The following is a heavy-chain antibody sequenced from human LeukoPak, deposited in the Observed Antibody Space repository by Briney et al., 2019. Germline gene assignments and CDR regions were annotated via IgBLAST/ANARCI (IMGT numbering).Heavy chain of an antibody. D-gene: IGHD2-2*01. CDR1: GFTFSYYS. Sequence: GGSLRLSCAASGFTFSYYSMNWVRQAPGKGLEWVSSISSSSAYIYYTDSVKGRFTISRDNAKNLLYLQMNSLRAEDTAVYYCTTNPRTSCCLFDSWGQGTLVTVSS. J-gene: IGHJ4*02. CDR3: TTNPRTSCCLFDS. V-gene: IGHV3-21*04. CDR2: ISSSSAYI.